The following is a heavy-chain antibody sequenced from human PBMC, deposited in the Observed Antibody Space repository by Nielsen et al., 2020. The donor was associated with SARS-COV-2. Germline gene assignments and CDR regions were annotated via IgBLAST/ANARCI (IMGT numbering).Heavy chain of an antibody. Sequence: GGSLRLSCAASGFTFSSNAMSWVRQAPGKGLEWVSGISGRGGSTYYADSVKGRFTISRDNTKNTLYLQMNSLRAEDTAVYYCARIWYGVQWYFDFWGRGTLVTVSS. CDR1: GFTFSSNA. D-gene: IGHD3-10*01. CDR3: ARIWYGVQWYFDF. CDR2: ISGRGGST. V-gene: IGHV3-23*01. J-gene: IGHJ2*01.